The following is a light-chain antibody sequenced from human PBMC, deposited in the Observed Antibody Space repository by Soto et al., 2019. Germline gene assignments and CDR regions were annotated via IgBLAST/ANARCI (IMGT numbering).Light chain of an antibody. CDR2: DAS. CDR3: QQYGSSVT. V-gene: IGKV3-20*01. CDR1: QSVSSSY. Sequence: EIVLTQSPGTLSLSPGERATLSCRASQSVSSSYLAWYQQIPGQAPRLLISDASRRATAIPDRFSGRGSGTDFTLTISRLEPEDFAVYYCQQYGSSVTFGGGTKVEIK. J-gene: IGKJ4*01.